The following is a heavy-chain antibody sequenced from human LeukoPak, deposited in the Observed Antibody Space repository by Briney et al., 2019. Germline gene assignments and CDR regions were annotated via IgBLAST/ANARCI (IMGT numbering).Heavy chain of an antibody. V-gene: IGHV4-30-4*08. Sequence: TLSLTCTVSGGSISSGGYYWSWIRQHPGKGLEWIGYIYYSGSTYYNPSLKSRVTISVDTSKNQFSLKLSSVTAADTAVYYCARNYYGSGSWVWFDPWGQGTLVTVSS. D-gene: IGHD3-10*01. CDR1: GGSISSGGYY. J-gene: IGHJ5*02. CDR2: IYYSGST. CDR3: ARNYYGSGSWVWFDP.